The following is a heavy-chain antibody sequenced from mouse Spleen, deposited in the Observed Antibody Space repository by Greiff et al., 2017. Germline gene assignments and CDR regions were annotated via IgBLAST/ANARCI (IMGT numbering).Heavy chain of an antibody. D-gene: IGHD1-1*01. CDR3: ARSGLTTPYAMDY. J-gene: IGHJ4*01. Sequence: QVQLQQPGAELVRPGTSVKLSCKASGYTFTSYWMHWVKQRPGQGLEWIGVIDPSDSYTNYNQKFKGKATLTVDTSSSTAYMQLSSLTSEDSAVYYCARSGLTTPYAMDYWGQGTSVTVSS. CDR2: IDPSDSYT. V-gene: IGHV1-59*01. CDR1: GYTFTSYW.